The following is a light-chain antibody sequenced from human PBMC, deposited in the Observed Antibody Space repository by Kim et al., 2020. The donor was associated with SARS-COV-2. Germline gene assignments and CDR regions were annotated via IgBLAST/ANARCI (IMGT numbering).Light chain of an antibody. V-gene: IGKV3-20*01. CDR1: QSVRSSD. J-gene: IGKJ4*01. Sequence: SPGERAALSCRASQSVRSSDLAWYQQKPGQAPRLLIYGASSRATGIPDRFSGSGSGTDFTLTISRLEPEDFAVYYCQQYGSSPLTFGGGTKVDIK. CDR3: QQYGSSPLT. CDR2: GAS.